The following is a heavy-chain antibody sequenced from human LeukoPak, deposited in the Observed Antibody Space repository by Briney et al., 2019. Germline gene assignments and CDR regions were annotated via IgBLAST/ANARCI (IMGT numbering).Heavy chain of an antibody. V-gene: IGHV3-30*18. CDR1: GFTFSSYG. D-gene: IGHD2-21*02. CDR3: AKDLQVTPDY. CDR2: ISYDGSNK. Sequence: GRSLRLSCSASGFTFSSYGMHWVRQAPGRGLEWVAFISYDGSNKDYADSVRGRFSISRDNSKNTLYLQMNNLRAEDTAVYYCAKDLQVTPDYWGQGTLVTVSS. J-gene: IGHJ4*02.